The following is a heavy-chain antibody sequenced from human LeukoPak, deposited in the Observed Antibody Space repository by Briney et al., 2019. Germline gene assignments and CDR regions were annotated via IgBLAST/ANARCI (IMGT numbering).Heavy chain of an antibody. J-gene: IGHJ6*02. CDR2: ISGYGDSA. D-gene: IGHD2-15*01. Sequence: GGSLRLSCAASGFAFRSYALSWVGQAPGQGLEWVSSISGYGDSAHYADSVKGRFTISRDNSKSTLFLQMNSLRVEDTAVYYCAKMGLPHGHTYSHVYVWGQGTTVTVSS. CDR1: GFAFRSYA. CDR3: AKMGLPHGHTYSHVYV. V-gene: IGHV3-23*01.